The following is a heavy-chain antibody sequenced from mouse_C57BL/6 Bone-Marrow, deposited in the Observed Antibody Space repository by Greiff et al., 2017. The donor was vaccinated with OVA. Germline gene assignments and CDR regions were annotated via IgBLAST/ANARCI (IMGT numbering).Heavy chain of an antibody. V-gene: IGHV14-2*01. Sequence: DVKLQESGAELVKPGASVKLSCTASGFNIKDYYMHWVKQRTEQGLEWIGRIDPEDGETKYAPKFQGKATITADTSSNTAYLQLSSLTSEDTAVYYCARDSNCAWFAYWGQGTLVTVSA. D-gene: IGHD2-5*01. CDR3: ARDSNCAWFAY. J-gene: IGHJ3*01. CDR1: GFNIKDYY. CDR2: IDPEDGET.